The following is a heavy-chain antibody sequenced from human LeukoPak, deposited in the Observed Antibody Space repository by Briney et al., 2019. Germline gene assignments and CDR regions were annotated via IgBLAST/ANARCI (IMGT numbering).Heavy chain of an antibody. CDR3: ARVAKERVGGVYYFDY. CDR1: GFTFSDYD. V-gene: IGHV3-13*01. Sequence: PGGSLRLSCAASGFTFSDYDMTWVPQATGKGLEWVSAIGTAGATYYTGSVKGRFTISRENAKNSLYLQMNSLGAGDTAVYYCARVAKERVGGVYYFDYWGQGTLVTVSS. D-gene: IGHD1-1*01. J-gene: IGHJ4*02. CDR2: IGTAGAT.